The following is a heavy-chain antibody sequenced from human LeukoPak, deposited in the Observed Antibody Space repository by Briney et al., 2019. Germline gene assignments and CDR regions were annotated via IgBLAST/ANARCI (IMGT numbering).Heavy chain of an antibody. CDR3: DNYYDSSGYYR. CDR1: GGSISSSSYY. J-gene: IGHJ5*02. CDR2: IYYSGST. V-gene: IGHV4-39*01. Sequence: SETLSLTCTVSGGSISSSSYYWGWIRQPPGKGLEWIGSIYYSGSTYYNPSLKSRVTISVDTSKNQFSLKLSSVTAADTAVYYCDNYYDSSGYYRWGQGTLVTVSS. D-gene: IGHD3-22*01.